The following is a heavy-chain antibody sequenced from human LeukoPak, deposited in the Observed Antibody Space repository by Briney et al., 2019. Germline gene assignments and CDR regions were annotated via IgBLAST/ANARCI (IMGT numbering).Heavy chain of an antibody. Sequence: SVKVSCKASGGTFSSYAISWARQAPGQGLEWMGGIIPIFGTANYAQKFQGRVTITADESTSTAYMELRSLRSDDTAVYYCARDGVITGTTVDYWGQGTLVTVSS. D-gene: IGHD1-7*01. V-gene: IGHV1-69*13. J-gene: IGHJ4*02. CDR3: ARDGVITGTTVDY. CDR1: GGTFSSYA. CDR2: IIPIFGTA.